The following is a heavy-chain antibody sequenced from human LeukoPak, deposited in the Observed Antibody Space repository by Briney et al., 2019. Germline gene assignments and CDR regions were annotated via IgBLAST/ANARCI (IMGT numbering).Heavy chain of an antibody. Sequence: PSETLSLTCTVSGGSISSYYWSWIRQPTGKGLEWIGYIYYSGSTNYNPSLKSRVTISVDTSKNQFSLKLSSVTAADTAVYYCASFDDGYFDYWGQGTLVTVSS. CDR1: GGSISSYY. D-gene: IGHD3-16*01. V-gene: IGHV4-59*08. CDR3: ASFDDGYFDY. J-gene: IGHJ4*02. CDR2: IYYSGST.